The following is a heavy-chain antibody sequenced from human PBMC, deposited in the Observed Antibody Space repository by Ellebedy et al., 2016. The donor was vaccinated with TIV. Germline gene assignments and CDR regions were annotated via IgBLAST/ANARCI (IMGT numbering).Heavy chain of an antibody. CDR2: ISGRSGNT. CDR3: AKDQEYFDYMDV. V-gene: IGHV3-23*01. J-gene: IGHJ6*03. CDR1: GFTFRNYA. Sequence: GGSLRLSXAASGFTFRNYAMNWVRQAPGKGLEWVSGISGRSGNTYYAAPVKGRFTISRDNSKNTLFLQVISLRAEDTAVYYCAKDQEYFDYMDVWGKGTTVTVSS.